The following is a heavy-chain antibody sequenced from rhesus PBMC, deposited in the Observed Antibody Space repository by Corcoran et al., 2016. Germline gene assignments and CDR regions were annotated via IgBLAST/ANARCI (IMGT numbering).Heavy chain of an antibody. CDR2: IYGGSGST. V-gene: IGHV4S7*01. J-gene: IGHJ4*01. Sequence: QVQLQESGPGVVKPSETLSLTCAVSGGSISGYYLWSWIRQPPEKGLEWIGYIYGGSGSTSYSPSLKSRVIISIDTSKNQFSLKLSSVTAADTAVYYCARDFSSWSFFDYWGQGVLVTVSS. CDR3: ARDFSSWSFFDY. D-gene: IGHD6-13*01. CDR1: GGSISGYYL.